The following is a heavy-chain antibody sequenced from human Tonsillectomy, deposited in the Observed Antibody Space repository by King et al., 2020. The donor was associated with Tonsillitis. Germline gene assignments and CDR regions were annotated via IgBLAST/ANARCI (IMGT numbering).Heavy chain of an antibody. V-gene: IGHV1-18*01. CDR1: GYIFHRYG. CDR3: ARGGLVGAYRTGWSDP. CDR2: ISAYNGKT. D-gene: IGHD1-26*01. Sequence: QLVQSGAEVKKPGASVKVSCKASGYIFHRYGITWVRQAPGQGLEWMGWISAYNGKTNYAQKFQGRVTMTTDTATSTAYMELKSLRSDDTAVYYCARGGLVGAYRTGWSDPWGQGILVTVSS. J-gene: IGHJ5*02.